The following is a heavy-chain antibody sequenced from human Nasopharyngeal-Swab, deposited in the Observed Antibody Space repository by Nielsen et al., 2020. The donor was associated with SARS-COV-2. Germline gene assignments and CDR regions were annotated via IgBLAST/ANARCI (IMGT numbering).Heavy chain of an antibody. Sequence: SETLSLTCTVSGGSISSNSWNWIWQPPGKGLEWIGNSHDSGSTNYNPSLKSRVTISVDTSKNQFSLKLTSVTAADTAVYYCAGTDRSGWYDWFDPWGQGTLVTVSS. J-gene: IGHJ5*02. CDR2: SHDSGST. CDR3: AGTDRSGWYDWFDP. CDR1: GGSISSNS. D-gene: IGHD6-19*01. V-gene: IGHV4-59*08.